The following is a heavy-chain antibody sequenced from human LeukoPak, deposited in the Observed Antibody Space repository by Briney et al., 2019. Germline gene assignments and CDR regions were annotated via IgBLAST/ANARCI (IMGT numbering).Heavy chain of an antibody. CDR1: GYTFNSYD. V-gene: IGHV7-4-1*02. Sequence: ASVKVSCKASGYTFNSYDMNWVRQAPGQGREGRGWINTNTGNPTYAQGFTGRFVFSLDTSVGTAYLQISSLKAEDTAVYYCARTSQRYNYGMDVWGQGTTVTVSS. J-gene: IGHJ6*02. D-gene: IGHD6-25*01. CDR3: ARTSQRYNYGMDV. CDR2: INTNTGNP.